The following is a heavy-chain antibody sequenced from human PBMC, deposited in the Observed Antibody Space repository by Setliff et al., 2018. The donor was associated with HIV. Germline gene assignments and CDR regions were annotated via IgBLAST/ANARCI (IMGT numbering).Heavy chain of an antibody. Sequence: ASETLSLTCTVSGGSISSSGYYWSWIRQHPGKGLEWIGYIYYSGSTYYNPSLKSRVTISLDTSKNQFSLKLSSGTAADTAMYYCASLAAGRSYYFDYWGQGTLVTVSS. V-gene: IGHV4-31*03. J-gene: IGHJ4*02. CDR3: ASLAAGRSYYFDY. CDR1: GGSISSSGYY. D-gene: IGHD6-13*01. CDR2: IYYSGST.